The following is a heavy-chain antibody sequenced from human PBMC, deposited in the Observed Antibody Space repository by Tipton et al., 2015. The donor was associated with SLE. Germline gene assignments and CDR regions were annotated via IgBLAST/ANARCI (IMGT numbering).Heavy chain of an antibody. CDR1: GYTFTSYD. V-gene: IGHV1-8*01. J-gene: IGHJ6*03. CDR2: MNPNSGNT. Sequence: QSGAEVKKPGASVKVSCKASGYTFTSYDINWVRQATGQGLEWMGWMNPNSGNTGYAQKFQGRVTMTRNTSISTAYMELSSLRSEDTAVYYCARVADYYYYMDVWGKGTTVTVSS. CDR3: ARVADYYYYMDV.